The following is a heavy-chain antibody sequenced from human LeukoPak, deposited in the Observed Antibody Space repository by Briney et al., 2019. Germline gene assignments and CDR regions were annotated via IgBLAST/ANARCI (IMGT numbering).Heavy chain of an antibody. D-gene: IGHD6-19*01. CDR3: ASHSRTTGYSSGWYPFDY. CDR2: IYTSGST. CDR1: GGSISSYY. V-gene: IGHV4-4*07. J-gene: IGHJ4*02. Sequence: SETLSLTCTVSGGSISSYYWSWIRQPAGKGLEWIGRIYTSGSTNYNPSLKSRVTMSVDTSKNQFSLKLSSVTAADTAVYYCASHSRTTGYSSGWYPFDYWGQETLVTVSS.